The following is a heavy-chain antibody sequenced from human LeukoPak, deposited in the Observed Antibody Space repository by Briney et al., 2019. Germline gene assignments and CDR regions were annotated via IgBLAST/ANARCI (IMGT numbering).Heavy chain of an antibody. J-gene: IGHJ4*02. CDR3: ARETYGSGSYVSY. CDR1: GFTVSSNY. V-gene: IGHV3-53*01. D-gene: IGHD3-10*01. CDR2: IYSGGST. Sequence: GGSLRLSCAASGFTVSSNYMSWVRQAPGKGLEWVSVIYSGGSTYYADSVKGRFTISRDNSKNTLYLQMNSLRAEDTAVYYCARETYGSGSYVSYWGQGTLVTVSS.